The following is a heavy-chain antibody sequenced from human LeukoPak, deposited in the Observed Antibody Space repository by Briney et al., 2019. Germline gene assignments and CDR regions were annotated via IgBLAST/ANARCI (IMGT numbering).Heavy chain of an antibody. D-gene: IGHD2-2*01. J-gene: IGHJ4*02. CDR1: GYTFTGYY. CDR2: INPNSGGT. Sequence: ASVKVSCKASGYTFTGYYMHWVRQAPGQGLEWMGWINPNSGGTNYAQKFQGRVTMTRDTSISTAYMELSMLRSDDTAVYYCARDPVSRLGYCSSTSCSPAVYWGQGTLVTVSS. V-gene: IGHV1-2*02. CDR3: ARDPVSRLGYCSSTSCSPAVY.